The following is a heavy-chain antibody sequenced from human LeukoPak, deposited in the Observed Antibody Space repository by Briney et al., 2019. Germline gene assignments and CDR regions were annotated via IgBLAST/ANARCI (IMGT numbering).Heavy chain of an antibody. CDR3: ARDGEEYSGYDSSFPFDY. CDR1: GDSVSSNSAA. J-gene: IGHJ4*02. Sequence: SQTLSLTCAISGDSVSSNSAAWNWIRQSPSRGLEWLGRTYYRSKWYNDYAVSVKSRITINPDTSKNQFSLQLNSVTPEDTAVYYCARDGEEYSGYDSSFPFDYWGQGTLVTVSS. CDR2: TYYRSKWYN. V-gene: IGHV6-1*01. D-gene: IGHD5-12*01.